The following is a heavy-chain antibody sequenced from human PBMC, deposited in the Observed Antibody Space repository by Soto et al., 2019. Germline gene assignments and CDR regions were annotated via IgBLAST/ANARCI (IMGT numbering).Heavy chain of an antibody. D-gene: IGHD4-17*01. V-gene: IGHV3-23*01. Sequence: EVQLLESGGGLVQPGGSLRLSCAASGFTFSSYAMRWVRQAPGKGLEWVSTISGSGGSTYYADCVKGRFTIYRDNSKNTLFLQMNSLRAEDRAEYYCAGLMTTVTGAMDVWSQGTTVTVSS. J-gene: IGHJ6*02. CDR2: ISGSGGST. CDR1: GFTFSSYA. CDR3: AGLMTTVTGAMDV.